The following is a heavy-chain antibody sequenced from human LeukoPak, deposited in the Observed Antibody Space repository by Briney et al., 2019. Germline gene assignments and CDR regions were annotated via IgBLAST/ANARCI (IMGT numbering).Heavy chain of an antibody. CDR1: GFAFSDSW. J-gene: IGHJ4*02. Sequence: HPGGSLRLSCAASGFAFSDSWMTWIRQAPGKGLEWVAFIKGDGSAKKYVDSVKGRFTISRDNAKNSLFLQMNSLRAEDTAVYYCARENSNHLFDYWGQGTLVTVSS. D-gene: IGHD4-11*01. V-gene: IGHV3-7*01. CDR3: ARENSNHLFDY. CDR2: IKGDGSAK.